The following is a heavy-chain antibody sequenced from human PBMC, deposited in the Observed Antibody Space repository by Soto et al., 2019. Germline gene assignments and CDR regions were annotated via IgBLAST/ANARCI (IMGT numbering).Heavy chain of an antibody. D-gene: IGHD3-10*01. CDR3: ARGPPAPLGFGGYWRYGMDV. V-gene: IGHV4-4*07. CDR2: IYTSGST. J-gene: IGHJ6*02. CDR1: GGSISSYY. Sequence: KTSETLSLTCTVSGGSISSYYWSWIRQPAGKGLEWIGRIYTSGSTNYNPSLKSRVTMSVDTSKNQFSLKLSSVTAADAAVYYCARGPPAPLGFGGYWRYGMDVWGRGTTVTVSS.